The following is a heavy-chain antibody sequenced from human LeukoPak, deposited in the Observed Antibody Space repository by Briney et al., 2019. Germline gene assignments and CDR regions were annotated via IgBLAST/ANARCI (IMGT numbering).Heavy chain of an antibody. CDR3: ARESIVVVPTTMDDASDI. CDR2: IKQDGSEQ. J-gene: IGHJ3*02. CDR1: GFTFSHYY. V-gene: IGHV3-7*01. D-gene: IGHD2-2*01. Sequence: PGGSLRLSCAASGFTFSHYYMSWVRQAPGKGLEWVANIKQDGSEQFYLDSVKGRFTISRDNAKNALYLQMHSLRVEDTAVYYCARESIVVVPTTMDDASDIWGQGPMVTVSS.